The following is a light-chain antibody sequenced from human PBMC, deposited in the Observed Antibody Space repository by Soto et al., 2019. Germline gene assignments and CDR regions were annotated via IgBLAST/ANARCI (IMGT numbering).Light chain of an antibody. CDR1: TGAVTNGHY. CDR2: DTT. J-gene: IGLJ1*01. Sequence: QAVVTQEPSLTVSPGGTVTLTCGSSTGAVTNGHYPYWFQQRPGQAPRTLIYDTTNRHSWTPARFSGSLHGGKAALTLSGAQPEDEAHYYCLLSYNGPYVFGTGTKVTVL. CDR3: LLSYNGPYV. V-gene: IGLV7-46*01.